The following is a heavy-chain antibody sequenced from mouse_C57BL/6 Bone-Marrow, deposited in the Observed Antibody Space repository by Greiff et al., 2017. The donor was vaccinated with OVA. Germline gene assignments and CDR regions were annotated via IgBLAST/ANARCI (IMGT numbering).Heavy chain of an antibody. J-gene: IGHJ3*01. CDR3: AREDYGSSPFAY. D-gene: IGHD1-1*01. V-gene: IGHV5-16*01. CDR1: GFTFSDYY. Sequence: EVNVVESEGGLVQPGSSMKLSCTASGFTFSDYYMAWVRQVPEKGLEWVANINYDGSSTYYLDSLKSRFIISRDNAKNILYLQMSSLKSEDTATYYCAREDYGSSPFAYWGQGTLVTVSA. CDR2: INYDGSST.